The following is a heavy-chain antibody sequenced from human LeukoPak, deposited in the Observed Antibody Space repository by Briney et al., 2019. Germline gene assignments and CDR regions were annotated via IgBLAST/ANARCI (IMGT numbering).Heavy chain of an antibody. Sequence: GGSLRLSCAASGFTFSTYAMHWVRQAPGKGLEWMTDISYNGSHQYYSDSVRGRSTISRDNSKNTLYLQMNSLRAEDTAVYYCARDRWGLEMATTNAFDIWGQGTMVTVSS. CDR2: ISYNGSHQ. V-gene: IGHV3-30*04. CDR1: GFTFSTYA. CDR3: ARDRWGLEMATTNAFDI. J-gene: IGHJ3*02. D-gene: IGHD5-24*01.